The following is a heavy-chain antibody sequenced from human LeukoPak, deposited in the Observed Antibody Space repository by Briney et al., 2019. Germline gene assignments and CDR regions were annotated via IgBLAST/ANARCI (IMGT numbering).Heavy chain of an antibody. CDR3: ARDRVGATDYFDY. Sequence: GGSLRLSCAASGFTFSSYAMHWVRQAPGEGLEWVAVISYDGSNKYYADSVKGRFTISRDNSKNTLYLQMNSLRAEDTAVYYCARDRVGATDYFDYWGQGTLVTVSS. CDR2: ISYDGSNK. CDR1: GFTFSSYA. V-gene: IGHV3-30-3*01. D-gene: IGHD1-26*01. J-gene: IGHJ4*02.